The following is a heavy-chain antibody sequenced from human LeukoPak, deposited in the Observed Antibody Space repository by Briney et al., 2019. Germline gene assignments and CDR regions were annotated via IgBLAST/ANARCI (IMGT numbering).Heavy chain of an antibody. J-gene: IGHJ4*02. CDR1: GLVYSHYG. CDR2: LRYDARNE. D-gene: IGHD5-12*01. CDR3: AKDSNSGYVSVGPDY. V-gene: IGHV3-30*02. Sequence: GGSLTLSCRTSGLVYSHYGMHWVRQAPDKGLEWVAYLRYDARNEYYADSVNGRFFISRDNSRNTLYLQMNSLRAEDTGVYSCAKDSNSGYVSVGPDYWGLGTLVTVSS.